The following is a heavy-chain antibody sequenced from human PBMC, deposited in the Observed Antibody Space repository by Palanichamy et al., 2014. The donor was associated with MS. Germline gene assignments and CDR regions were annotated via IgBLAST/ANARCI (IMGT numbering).Heavy chain of an antibody. CDR1: GGSISGSTSY. Sequence: QLRLQESGPGLVTPSETLSLTCSVSGGSISGSTSYWGWIRQPPGKGLEWIGSSYYTGNTYYNPSLKSRLTVSVDTSRNQFSLKLTSVTAADTAVYYCVRRVGYFDLWGRGTLVTVSS. J-gene: IGHJ2*01. D-gene: IGHD3-3*01. CDR3: VRRVGYFDL. CDR2: SYYTGNT. V-gene: IGHV4-39*01.